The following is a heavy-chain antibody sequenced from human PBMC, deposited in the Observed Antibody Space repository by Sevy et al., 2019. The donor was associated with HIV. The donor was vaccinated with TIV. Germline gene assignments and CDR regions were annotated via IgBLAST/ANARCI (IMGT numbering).Heavy chain of an antibody. J-gene: IGHJ3*02. Sequence: GGSLRLSCVASGFTFSVYEMNWVRQAPGKGLEWVSYITNSGSTMNYANSVKGRFTISRDNAKNSLYLQMNSLRAEDTAVYYCARDPGYYDRSGCRVDAFDIWGQGTMVTVSS. D-gene: IGHD3-22*01. V-gene: IGHV3-48*03. CDR1: GFTFSVYE. CDR2: ITNSGSTM. CDR3: ARDPGYYDRSGCRVDAFDI.